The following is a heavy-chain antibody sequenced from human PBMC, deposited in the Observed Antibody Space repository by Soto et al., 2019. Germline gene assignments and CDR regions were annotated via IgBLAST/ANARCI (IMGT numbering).Heavy chain of an antibody. D-gene: IGHD6-19*01. Sequence: GGSLRLSCAASGFTFSSYAMSWVRQAPGKGLEWVSAISGSGGSTYYADSVKGRFTISRDNAKNSLYLQMNSLRAEDRAIYYCARGYTGGCSRGGYFDSWGQGTLVTVSS. CDR3: ARGYTGGCSRGGYFDS. CDR2: ISGSGGST. CDR1: GFTFSSYA. J-gene: IGHJ4*02. V-gene: IGHV3-23*01.